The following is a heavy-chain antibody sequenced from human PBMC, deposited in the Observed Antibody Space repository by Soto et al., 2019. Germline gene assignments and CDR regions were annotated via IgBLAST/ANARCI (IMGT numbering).Heavy chain of an antibody. Sequence: PGGSLRLSCAASGFTFSSYAMSWVRQAPGKGLEWVSAISGSGGSTYYADSVKGRFTISRDNSKNTLYLQMNSLRAEDTAVYYCAKGQGYSSSSRGLYYFDYWGQGTLVTVSS. CDR2: ISGSGGST. D-gene: IGHD6-6*01. CDR3: AKGQGYSSSSRGLYYFDY. CDR1: GFTFSSYA. J-gene: IGHJ4*02. V-gene: IGHV3-23*01.